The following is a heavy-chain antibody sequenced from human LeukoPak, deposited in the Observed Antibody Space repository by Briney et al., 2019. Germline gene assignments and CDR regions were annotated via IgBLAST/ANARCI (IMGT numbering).Heavy chain of an antibody. J-gene: IGHJ4*02. CDR1: GHTFTGYY. CDR3: ARDPPKGWNSKNFDY. D-gene: IGHD1-7*01. CDR2: ITPNSGGT. V-gene: IGHV1-2*02. Sequence: GASVKVSCKASGHTFTGYYMHWVRQAPGQGLEWLGWITPNSGGTNYAQKFQGRVTMTRDMSTSTVYMELSSLRSEDTAVYYCARDPPKGWNSKNFDYWGQGTLVTVSS.